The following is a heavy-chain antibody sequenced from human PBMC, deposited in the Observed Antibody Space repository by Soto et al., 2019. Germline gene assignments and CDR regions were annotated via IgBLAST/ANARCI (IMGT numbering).Heavy chain of an antibody. CDR1: GGSISSGGYY. J-gene: IGHJ4*02. V-gene: IGHV4-31*02. D-gene: IGHD3-10*01. Sequence: LCGGSISSGGYYWSWIRQHPGKGLEWIGYIYYSGSTYYNPSLKSRVTISVDTSKNQFSLKLSSVTAADTAVYYCARGLEWFGELSDYWGQGTLVTVSS. CDR2: IYYSGST. CDR3: ARGLEWFGELSDY.